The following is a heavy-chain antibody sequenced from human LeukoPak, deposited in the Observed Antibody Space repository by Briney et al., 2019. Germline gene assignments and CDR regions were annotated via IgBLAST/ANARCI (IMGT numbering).Heavy chain of an antibody. CDR1: GHTFTAYY. J-gene: IGHJ4*02. V-gene: IGHV1-2*02. D-gene: IGHD1-14*01. CDR2: INPNSGDT. Sequence: GASVKVSCKTSGHTFTAYYMHWVRQAPGQGPEWMGWINPNSGDTHYARKFHGRVIMTRDTSISTAYMDLSSLTSDDTAIYYCARDRGTNVVFDHWGQGTLVTVSS. CDR3: ARDRGTNVVFDH.